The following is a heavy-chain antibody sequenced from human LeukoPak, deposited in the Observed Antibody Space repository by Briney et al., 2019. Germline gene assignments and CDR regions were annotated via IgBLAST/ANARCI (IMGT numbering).Heavy chain of an antibody. Sequence: GASVKVSCKPSGYSFTRNGISWVRQAPGQWLEWMAWISANSGNTNYAQNFQDRVTLTTDTSTSTAYMELRSLRSDDTAVYYCARDVNYAFDYWGQGTLVTVSS. CDR2: ISANSGNT. J-gene: IGHJ4*02. D-gene: IGHD3-16*01. CDR3: ARDVNYAFDY. CDR1: GYSFTRNG. V-gene: IGHV1-18*01.